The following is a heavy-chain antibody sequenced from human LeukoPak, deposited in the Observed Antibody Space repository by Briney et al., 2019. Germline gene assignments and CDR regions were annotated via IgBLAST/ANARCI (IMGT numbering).Heavy chain of an antibody. J-gene: IGHJ4*02. CDR3: ARVAPKGYYFDY. V-gene: IGHV3-74*01. Sequence: GGSLRLSCAASGFTLSSYWMHWVRQAPGKGLVWVSRINSDGSSTSYADSVKGRFTISRDNAKNTLYLQMNSLRAEDTAVYYCARVAPKGYYFDYWGQGTLVTVSS. CDR1: GFTLSSYW. CDR2: INSDGSST.